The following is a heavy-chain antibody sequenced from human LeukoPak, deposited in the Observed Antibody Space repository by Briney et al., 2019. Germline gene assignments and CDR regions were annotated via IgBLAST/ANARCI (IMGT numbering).Heavy chain of an antibody. CDR2: IKGDESGT. V-gene: IGHV3-74*01. CDR3: AKGNDYWRGFIAD. CDR1: RFTFSNYW. J-gene: IGHJ4*02. D-gene: IGHD3-3*01. Sequence: PGGSLRLSCVGSRFTFSNYWMHWVRQVPGKGLVWVSQIKGDESGTSYADSVKGRFTISRDNAKNTLYLQMDSLRGEDTAVYFCAKGNDYWRGFIADWGQGTLVTVST.